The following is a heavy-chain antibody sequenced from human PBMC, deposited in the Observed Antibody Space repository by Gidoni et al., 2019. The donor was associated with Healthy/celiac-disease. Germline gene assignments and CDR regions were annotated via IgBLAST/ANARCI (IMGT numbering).Heavy chain of an antibody. CDR3: AKSLLLWFGGGVDY. V-gene: IGHV3-23*01. CDR1: GFTFSSYA. J-gene: IGHJ4*02. Sequence: EVQLLESGGGLVQPGGSLRRSCAASGFTFSSYAMSWVRQAPGKGLGWVSAISGSGGSTYYADSVKGRFTISRDNSKNTLYLQMNSLRAEDTAVYYCAKSLLLWFGGGVDYWGQGTLVTVSS. CDR2: ISGSGGST. D-gene: IGHD3-10*01.